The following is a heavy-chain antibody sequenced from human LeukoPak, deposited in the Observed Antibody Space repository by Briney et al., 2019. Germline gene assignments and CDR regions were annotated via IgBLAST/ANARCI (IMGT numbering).Heavy chain of an antibody. CDR3: ASAVGAGYYFDY. CDR1: GFTFDDYG. J-gene: IGHJ4*02. D-gene: IGHD1-26*01. Sequence: GPLRLSCAASGFTFDDYGMSWVRQAPGKGLEWVSGINWSGSRTGYADSVKGRFTISRDNAKNSLYLQMNSLRAEDTAFYYCASAVGAGYYFDYWGQGTLVTVPS. CDR2: INWSGSRT. V-gene: IGHV3-20*04.